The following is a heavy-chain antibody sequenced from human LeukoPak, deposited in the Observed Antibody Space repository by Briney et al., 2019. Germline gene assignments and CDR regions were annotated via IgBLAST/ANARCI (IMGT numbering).Heavy chain of an antibody. CDR1: GFTFGDYA. V-gene: IGHV3-49*03. Sequence: GRSLRLSCTASGFTFGDYAMSWFRQAPGKGLEWVGFIRSKAYGGTTEYAASVKGRFTISRDDSKSIAYLQMNSLKTEDTAMYYCTRDDYVWGTYLNFDYWGQGTLVTVSS. CDR2: IRSKAYGGTT. D-gene: IGHD3-16*02. J-gene: IGHJ4*02. CDR3: TRDDYVWGTYLNFDY.